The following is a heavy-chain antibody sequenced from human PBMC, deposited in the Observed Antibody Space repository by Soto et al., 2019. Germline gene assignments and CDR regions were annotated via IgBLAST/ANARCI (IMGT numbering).Heavy chain of an antibody. CDR1: GASITCSYY. CDR3: ARGLTPPGAPAWYYFDA. CDR2: FSRSGTT. Sequence: PSETLFLTCTVSGASITCSYYCGWIRPAAGKGLEWMGRFSRSGTTNYNPPLRSRGTMPAGVPTNQLSLRLTSVSAADTGLYYCARGLTPPGAPAWYYFDAWGQGTLVTVSS. J-gene: IGHJ4*02. V-gene: IGHV4-4*07. D-gene: IGHD2-8*02.